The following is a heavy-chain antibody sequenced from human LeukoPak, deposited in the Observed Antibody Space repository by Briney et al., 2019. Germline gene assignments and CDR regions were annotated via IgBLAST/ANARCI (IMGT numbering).Heavy chain of an antibody. CDR1: GDTFNNYD. J-gene: IGHJ5*02. Sequence: ASVKVSCKASGDTFNNYDINWVRQATGQGLEWMGWLSPNSGDTGFAQKFQGRVTITRDTSITTAYMELNSLRYEDTAVYYCARDPDCSSTSCYSFDPWGQGTLVTVSS. CDR3: ARDPDCSSTSCYSFDP. CDR2: LSPNSGDT. D-gene: IGHD2-2*01. V-gene: IGHV1-8*03.